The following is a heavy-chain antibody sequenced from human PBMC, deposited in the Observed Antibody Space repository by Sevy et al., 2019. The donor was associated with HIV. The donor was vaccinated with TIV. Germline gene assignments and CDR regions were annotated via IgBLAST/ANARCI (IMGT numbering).Heavy chain of an antibody. V-gene: IGHV1-24*01. CDR2: FDPEDGET. CDR1: GYTLTELS. J-gene: IGHJ6*02. D-gene: IGHD6-25*01. CDR3: ATAPPRLRYYYYGMDV. Sequence: ASVKVSCKVSGYTLTELSMHWVRQAPGKGLEWMGGFDPEDGETIYAQKFQGRVTMTEDTSTDTAYMELSSLRSEDTAVYYCATAPPRLRYYYYGMDVWGHGTTVTVSS.